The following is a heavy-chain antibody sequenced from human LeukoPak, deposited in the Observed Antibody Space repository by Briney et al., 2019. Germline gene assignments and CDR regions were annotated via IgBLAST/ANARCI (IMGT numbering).Heavy chain of an antibody. CDR1: GFTFSNYA. V-gene: IGHV3-23*01. D-gene: IGHD3-10*01. CDR3: AKGPYSDYGSGRPPFMDV. CDR2: ISDSGGAT. Sequence: PGGSLRLSCAASGFTFSNYAMSWVRQAPGKGLEWVSTISDSGGATYYADSVKGRFTISRDNSKNTLYLQMNSLRDEDTATHYCAKGPYSDYGSGRPPFMDVWGQGTTVADSS. J-gene: IGHJ6*02.